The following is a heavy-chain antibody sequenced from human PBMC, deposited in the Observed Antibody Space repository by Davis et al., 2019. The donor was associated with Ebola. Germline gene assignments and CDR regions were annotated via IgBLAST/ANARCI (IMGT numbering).Heavy chain of an antibody. CDR1: GFTFSSYA. V-gene: IGHV3-9*01. CDR3: AKGIAQYSSSWYYFDY. Sequence: SLKISCAASGFTFSSYAMSWVRQAPGKGLEWVSGISWNSGSIGYADSVKGRFTISRDNAKNSLYLQMNSLRAEDTALYYCAKGIAQYSSSWYYFDYWGQGTLVTVSS. D-gene: IGHD6-13*01. CDR2: ISWNSGSI. J-gene: IGHJ4*02.